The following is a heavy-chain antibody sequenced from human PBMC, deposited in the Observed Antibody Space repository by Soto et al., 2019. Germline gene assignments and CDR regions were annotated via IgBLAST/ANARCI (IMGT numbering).Heavy chain of an antibody. V-gene: IGHV4-59*01. J-gene: IGHJ6*02. D-gene: IGHD6-13*01. CDR1: GGSISPYY. CDR3: ARVLEGSSSWYDYYYYGMDV. CDR2: MHYSGTP. Sequence: SETLSLTCTVSGGSISPYYGSWIRQPPGKGLEWIGYMHYSGTPNYNPSRKSRVTISVDTSKNQFSLKLRSVTAADTAVYYCARVLEGSSSWYDYYYYGMDVWGQGTTVTVSS.